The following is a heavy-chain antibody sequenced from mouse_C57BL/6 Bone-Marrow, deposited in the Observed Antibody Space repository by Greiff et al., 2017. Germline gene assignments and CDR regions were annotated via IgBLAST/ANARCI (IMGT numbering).Heavy chain of an antibody. D-gene: IGHD1-1*01. V-gene: IGHV1-61*01. CDR1: GYTFTSYW. CDR2: IYPSDSET. Sequence: QVQLQQPGAELVRPGSSVKLSCKASGYTFTSYWMDWVKQRPGQGLEWIGNIYPSDSETHYNQKFKDKATLTVDKSSSTAYMQLSSLTSEDSAVYYCARFPLITTRDYFDYWGQGTTLTVSS. J-gene: IGHJ2*01. CDR3: ARFPLITTRDYFDY.